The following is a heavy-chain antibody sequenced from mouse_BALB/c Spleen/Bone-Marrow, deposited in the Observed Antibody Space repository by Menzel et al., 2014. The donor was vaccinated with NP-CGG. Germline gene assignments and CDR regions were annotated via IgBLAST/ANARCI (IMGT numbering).Heavy chain of an antibody. V-gene: IGHV5-9-3*01. Sequence: EVHLVESGGGLVKPGGSRKLSCAASGFTFSSYAMSWVRQTPEKRLEWVATISSGGSYTYYPDSVKGRFTISRDNAKNTLYLQMSSLRSEDTAMYYCARRDYGYFDVWGAGTTVTVSS. CDR1: GFTFSSYA. CDR3: ARRDYGYFDV. J-gene: IGHJ1*01. CDR2: ISSGGSYT.